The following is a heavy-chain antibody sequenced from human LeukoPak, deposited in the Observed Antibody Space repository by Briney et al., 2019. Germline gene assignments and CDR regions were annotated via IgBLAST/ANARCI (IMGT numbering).Heavy chain of an antibody. CDR2: IIPIFGTA. CDR1: GGTFSSYA. CDR3: ARSSTYSNYLHY. Sequence: ASVKVSCKASGGTFSSYAISWVRQAPGQGLEWMGGIIPIFGTANYAQKFQGRVTITADESTGTAYMELSSLRSEDTAVYYCARSSTYSNYLHYWGQGTLVTVSS. D-gene: IGHD4-11*01. J-gene: IGHJ4*02. V-gene: IGHV1-69*13.